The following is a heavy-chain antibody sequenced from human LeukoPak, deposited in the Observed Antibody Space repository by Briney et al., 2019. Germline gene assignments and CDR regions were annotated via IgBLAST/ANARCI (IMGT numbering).Heavy chain of an antibody. CDR1: GYTFTGYY. CDR3: ARDLGGSSWYIY. V-gene: IGHV1-2*02. Sequence: ASVKVSCKASGYTFTGYYMHWVRQAPGQGLEWMGWINPNSGGTNYAQKFQGRVTMTRDTSVSTAYMELSRLRSDDTAVYYCARDLGGSSWYIYWGQGTLVTVSS. D-gene: IGHD6-13*01. CDR2: INPNSGGT. J-gene: IGHJ4*02.